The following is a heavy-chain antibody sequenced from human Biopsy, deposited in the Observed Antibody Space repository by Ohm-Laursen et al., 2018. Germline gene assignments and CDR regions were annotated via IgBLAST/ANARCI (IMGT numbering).Heavy chain of an antibody. CDR1: GFSFSVYH. CDR2: ISGGGTI. V-gene: IGHV3-11*01. CDR3: ARDTPWSPYSMDV. D-gene: IGHD2-15*01. Sequence: SLRLSCAASGFSFSVYHMRWIRWAPGRGLEWVSYISGGGTIYYGDSMKGRVTISRDNAKNSLYLQMHSLRAEDTAVYYCARDTPWSPYSMDVWGQGTTVTVSS. J-gene: IGHJ6*02.